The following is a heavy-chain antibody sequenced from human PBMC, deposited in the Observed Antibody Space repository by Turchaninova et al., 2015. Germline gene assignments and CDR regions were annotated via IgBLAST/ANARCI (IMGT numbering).Heavy chain of an antibody. V-gene: IGHV4-34*01. CDR2: INHSGST. CDR1: GGAFSGYY. Sequence: QVQLQQWGAGLLNSSETLSLKCAAYGGAFSGYYWAGIRQPPGEGLEWIGEINHSGSTNDNPSLRSRVTISVDTSKNQFLLQLTSLTAADTAIYYCARLATVVSYYYGLDVWSQGTTVTVSS. J-gene: IGHJ6*02. CDR3: ARLATVVSYYYGLDV. D-gene: IGHD2-8*02.